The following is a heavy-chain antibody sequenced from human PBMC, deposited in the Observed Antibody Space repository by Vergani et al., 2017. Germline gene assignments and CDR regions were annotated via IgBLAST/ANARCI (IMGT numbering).Heavy chain of an antibody. D-gene: IGHD3-3*01. CDR3: AKAGLRFLEWDTYYYYMDV. CDR1: GFTFSSYA. V-gene: IGHV3-23*03. J-gene: IGHJ6*03. Sequence: EVQLLESGGGLVQPGGSLRLSCAASGFTFSSYAMSWVRQAPGKGLEWVSVIYSGGSSTYYADSVKGRFTISRDNSKNTLYLQMNSLRAEDTAVYYCAKAGLRFLEWDTYYYYMDVWGKGTTVTVSS. CDR2: IYSGGSST.